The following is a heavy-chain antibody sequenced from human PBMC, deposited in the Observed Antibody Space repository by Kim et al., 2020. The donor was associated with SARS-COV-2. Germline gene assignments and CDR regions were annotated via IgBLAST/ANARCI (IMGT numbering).Heavy chain of an antibody. J-gene: IGHJ4*02. V-gene: IGHV4-34*01. CDR3: ARTCRGCSAAPFDY. CDR1: GGSFSGYY. Sequence: SETLSLTCAVYGGSFSGYYWSWIRQPPGKGLEWIGEINHSGNTNYNASLKSRVTISVDRSKNQFSLKLSSVTAADTAVYYCARTCRGCSAAPFDYWGQGTLVTVSS. D-gene: IGHD3-10*01. CDR2: INHSGNT.